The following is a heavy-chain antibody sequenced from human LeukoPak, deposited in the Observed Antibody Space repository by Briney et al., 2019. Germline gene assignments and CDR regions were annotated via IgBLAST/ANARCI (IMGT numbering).Heavy chain of an antibody. CDR2: ISSSSSYI. Sequence: GGSVRLSCSASGFTFSSYSMNWVRQAPGKGLEWVSSISSSSSYICYADSVKGRFTISRDNAKNSLYLQMNSLRAEDTAVYYCAKDRGIISDYWGQGILVTVSS. J-gene: IGHJ4*02. CDR3: AKDRGIISDY. CDR1: GFTFSSYS. D-gene: IGHD3-10*01. V-gene: IGHV3-21*01.